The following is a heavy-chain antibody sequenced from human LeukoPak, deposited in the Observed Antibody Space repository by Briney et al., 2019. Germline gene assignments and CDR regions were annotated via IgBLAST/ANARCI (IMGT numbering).Heavy chain of an antibody. CDR1: GFTFSSYG. V-gene: IGHV3-30*18. CDR2: ISYDGSNK. Sequence: GRSLRLSCAASGFTFSSYGMHRVRQAPGKGLEWVAVISYDGSNKYYADSVKGRFTISRDNSKNTLYLQMNSLRAEDTAVYYCAKRGSGSYYEDYWGQGTLVTVSS. J-gene: IGHJ4*02. CDR3: AKRGSGSYYEDY. D-gene: IGHD3-10*01.